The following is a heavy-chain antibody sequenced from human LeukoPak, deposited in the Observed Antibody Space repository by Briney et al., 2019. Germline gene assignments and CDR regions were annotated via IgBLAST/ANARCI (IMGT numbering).Heavy chain of an antibody. CDR3: VRLSNGGFDS. D-gene: IGHD2-8*01. V-gene: IGHV3-64D*06. CDR1: GFTFNRYA. CDR2: ISNDGHTT. J-gene: IGHJ4*02. Sequence: GGSLRLSCSASGFTFNRYAMHWVRQAPGKGLEDITAISNDGHTTYYADSVKGRFTVSRDYSKNTLFLQMSSLRPEDTAIYSYVRLSNGGFDSWGQGTLVTISS.